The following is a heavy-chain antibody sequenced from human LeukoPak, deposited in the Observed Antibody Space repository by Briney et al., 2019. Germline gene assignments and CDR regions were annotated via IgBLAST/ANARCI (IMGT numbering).Heavy chain of an antibody. D-gene: IGHD3-10*01. Sequence: ASVKVSCKASGYTFTNYGISWVRQAPGQGLEWMGWISAYNGNTNYAQKLQGRVTMTTDTSTSTAYMELRSLRSDDTAVYYCARDTQGNYYGSGSYRWFDPWGQGTLVTVSS. CDR1: GYTFTNYG. V-gene: IGHV1-18*01. J-gene: IGHJ5*02. CDR3: ARDTQGNYYGSGSYRWFDP. CDR2: ISAYNGNT.